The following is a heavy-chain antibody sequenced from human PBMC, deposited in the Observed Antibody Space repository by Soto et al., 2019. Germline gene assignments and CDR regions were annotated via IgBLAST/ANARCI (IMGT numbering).Heavy chain of an antibody. CDR2: IKSKFDGETI. D-gene: IGHD3-9*01. V-gene: IGHV3-15*01. CDR1: GINFSRAW. Sequence: GGSLILSCAASGINFSRAWMSWVRQAPGKGLEWVGRIKSKFDGETIDYAAPVKGRFTISRDDSKNIAYLQMNSLNTEDTAVYSCATRLLRYNAYWGHGTLVTVSS. CDR3: ATRLLRYNAY. J-gene: IGHJ4*01.